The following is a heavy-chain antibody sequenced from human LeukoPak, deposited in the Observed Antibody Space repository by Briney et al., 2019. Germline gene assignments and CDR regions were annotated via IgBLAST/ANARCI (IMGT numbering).Heavy chain of an antibody. D-gene: IGHD6-13*01. CDR2: INPNSGGT. CDR3: ARGDYGAEYSSSWYYGDY. Sequence: GASVTVSCKASGYTFTGYYMHWVRQAPGQGLEWMGWINPNSGGTNYAQKFQGRVTMTRDTSISTAYMELSRLRSDDTAVYYCARGDYGAEYSSSWYYGDYWGQGTLVTVSS. V-gene: IGHV1-2*02. CDR1: GYTFTGYY. J-gene: IGHJ4*02.